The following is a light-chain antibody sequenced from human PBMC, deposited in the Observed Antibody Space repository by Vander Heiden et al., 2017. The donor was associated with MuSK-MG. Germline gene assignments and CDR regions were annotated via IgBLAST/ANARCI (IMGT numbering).Light chain of an antibody. J-gene: IGLJ2*01. V-gene: IGLV3-9*01. CDR3: QVWDSGIVF. CDR2: RDF. CDR1: NIESKN. Sequence: SYELTQPLSVSVALGQTARITCGGNNIESKNVHWYQQRPGQAPIRVMYRDFNRPSGIPERFSGSNSRNKANLTISSAQVGEEADDYCQVWDSGIVFFCGGTKLTVL.